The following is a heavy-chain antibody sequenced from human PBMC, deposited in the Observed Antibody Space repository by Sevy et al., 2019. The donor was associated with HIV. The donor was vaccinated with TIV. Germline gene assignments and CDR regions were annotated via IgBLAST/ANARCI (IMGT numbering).Heavy chain of an antibody. CDR3: AKMQGGSYNYYGMDV. CDR1: GFIFSTYG. Sequence: GGSLRLSCAASGFIFSTYGIHWVRQAPGKGLEWVAVISFDGSDKYYADSVRGRFTISRDNSKNTLYLQMNSLGVEETAIYYCAKMQGGSYNYYGMDVWGQGTTVTVSS. D-gene: IGHD1-26*01. V-gene: IGHV3-30*18. J-gene: IGHJ6*02. CDR2: ISFDGSDK.